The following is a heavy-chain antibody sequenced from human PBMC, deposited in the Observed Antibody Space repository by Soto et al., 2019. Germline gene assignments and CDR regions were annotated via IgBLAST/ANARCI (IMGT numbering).Heavy chain of an antibody. CDR3: AKGGNYYYYYMDV. V-gene: IGHV3-23*01. D-gene: IGHD6-13*01. Sequence: GGSLRLSCAASGFSFRDYAMSGVRPTPGKGLEWVSAISGSGGSTYYADSVEGRFTISRDNSENTLYLQMNSLRAEDTAVYYCAKGGNYYYYYMDVWGKGTTVTVSS. CDR1: GFSFRDYA. CDR2: ISGSGGST. J-gene: IGHJ6*03.